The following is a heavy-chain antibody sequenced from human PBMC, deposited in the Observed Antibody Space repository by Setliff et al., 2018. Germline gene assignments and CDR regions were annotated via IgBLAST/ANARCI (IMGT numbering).Heavy chain of an antibody. CDR3: AREPYDYIWGSYRSPYFDH. D-gene: IGHD3-16*02. CDR2: INPKTGGT. CDR1: GYTFVGYY. V-gene: IGHV1-2*02. Sequence: GASVKVSCKASGYTFVGYYLHWVRQAPGQGLEWMGWINPKTGGTNYAQKFQGRVTMTRDASINTAFMHLSGLKSDDMAVYYCAREPYDYIWGSYRSPYFDHWGQGALVTVPQ. J-gene: IGHJ4*02.